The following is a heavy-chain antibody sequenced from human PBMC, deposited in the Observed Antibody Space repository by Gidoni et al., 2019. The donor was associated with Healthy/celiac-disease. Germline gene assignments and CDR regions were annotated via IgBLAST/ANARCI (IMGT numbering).Heavy chain of an antibody. D-gene: IGHD6-19*01. J-gene: IGHJ4*02. V-gene: IGHV4-34*01. CDR3: ASIAVAGTVG. CDR1: GGSFSGYY. Sequence: QVQLQQWGAGLLKPSETLSLTCAVYGGSFSGYYWSWIRQPPGKGLEWIGEINHSGSTNYNPSLKSRVTISVDTSKNQFSLKLSSVTAADTAVYYCASIAVAGTVGWGQGTLVTVSS. CDR2: INHSGST.